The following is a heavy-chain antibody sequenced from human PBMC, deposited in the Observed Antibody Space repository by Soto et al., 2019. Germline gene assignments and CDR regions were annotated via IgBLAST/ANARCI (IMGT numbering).Heavy chain of an antibody. Sequence: QVQLQESGPGLVKPSQTLSLTCTVSGGSISSDGYYWSWIRQHPGKGLEWIGYIYYSGSTYYNPSLNSRVSISVDTSNNQFSLKLSSVTAADTAVYYCARLYYYDSSGYYYGHFQHWGQGTLVTVSS. V-gene: IGHV4-31*03. J-gene: IGHJ1*01. CDR3: ARLYYYDSSGYYYGHFQH. CDR2: IYYSGST. CDR1: GGSISSDGYY. D-gene: IGHD3-22*01.